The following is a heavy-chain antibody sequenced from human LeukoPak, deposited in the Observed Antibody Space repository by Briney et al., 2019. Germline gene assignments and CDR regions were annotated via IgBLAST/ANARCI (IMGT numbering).Heavy chain of an antibody. CDR1: GYTFTSYG. CDR3: ARADKNYDFWSGYYPSYYYYYHMDV. J-gene: IGHJ6*03. Sequence: GASVKVSCKASGYTFTSYGISWVRQAPGQGLEWMGWISAYNGNTNYAQKLQGRVTMTTDTSTSTAYMELRSLRSDDTAVYYCARADKNYDFWSGYYPSYYYYYHMDVWGKGTTVTVSS. D-gene: IGHD3-3*01. CDR2: ISAYNGNT. V-gene: IGHV1-18*01.